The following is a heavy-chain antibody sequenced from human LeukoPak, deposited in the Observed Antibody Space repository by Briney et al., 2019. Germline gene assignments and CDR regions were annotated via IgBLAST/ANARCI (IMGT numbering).Heavy chain of an antibody. CDR3: AKFYDILTGYFDY. D-gene: IGHD3-9*01. J-gene: IGHJ4*02. Sequence: GGSLRLSCAASGFTFSSYAMSWVRQSPGKGLEWVSGITNGGGSTYYADSVKGRFTISRDNSKNTLYLLMNSLRAEDTAVYYCAKFYDILTGYFDYWGQGTLVTVSS. V-gene: IGHV3-23*01. CDR1: GFTFSSYA. CDR2: ITNGGGST.